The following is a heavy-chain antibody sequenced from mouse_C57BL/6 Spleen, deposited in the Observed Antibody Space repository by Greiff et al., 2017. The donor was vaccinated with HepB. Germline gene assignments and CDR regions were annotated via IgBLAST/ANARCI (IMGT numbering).Heavy chain of an antibody. CDR1: GFTFSDYY. J-gene: IGHJ4*01. D-gene: IGHD1-1*01. CDR3: ARHDYGSFYAMDY. Sequence: EVKVVESGGGLVQPGGSLKLSCAASGFTFSDYYMYWVRQTPEKRLEWVAYISNGGGSTYYPDTVKGRFTISSDNAKNTLYKQMSRLKSEDTAMYYCARHDYGSFYAMDYWGQGTSVTVSS. CDR2: ISNGGGST. V-gene: IGHV5-12*01.